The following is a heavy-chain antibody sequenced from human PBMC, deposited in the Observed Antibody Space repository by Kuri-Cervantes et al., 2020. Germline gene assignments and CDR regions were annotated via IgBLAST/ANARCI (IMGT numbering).Heavy chain of an antibody. CDR2: ISSSSSYI. V-gene: IGHV3-21*01. CDR1: GFTFSSYG. CDR3: ARSIKTSYYDILTGYSRLGGYDY. D-gene: IGHD3-9*01. J-gene: IGHJ4*02. Sequence: GESLKISCAASGFTFSSYGMNWVRQAPGKGLEWVSSISSSSSYIYYADSVKGRFTISRDNAKNSLYLQMNSLRAEDTAVYYCARSIKTSYYDILTGYSRLGGYDYWGQGTLVTVSS.